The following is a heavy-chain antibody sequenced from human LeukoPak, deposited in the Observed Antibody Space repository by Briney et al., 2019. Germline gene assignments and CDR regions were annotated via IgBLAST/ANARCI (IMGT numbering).Heavy chain of an antibody. D-gene: IGHD4/OR15-4a*01. V-gene: IGHV5-51*01. CDR3: ARQRYANSDY. Sequence: AGESLKISCKVSGYSFTNHWIGWVRQMPGKGLEWMGIIYPADSDTRYSPSFQGQVTISADKSISTAYLQWSSLKASDTAMYYCARQRYANSDYWGQGTLVTVSS. CDR2: IYPADSDT. CDR1: GYSFTNHW. J-gene: IGHJ4*02.